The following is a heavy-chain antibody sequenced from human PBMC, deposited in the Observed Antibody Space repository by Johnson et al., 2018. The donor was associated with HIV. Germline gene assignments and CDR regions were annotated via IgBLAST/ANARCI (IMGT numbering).Heavy chain of an antibody. J-gene: IGHJ3*01. Sequence: QVQLVESGGGVVQPGRSVRLSCVVSGLNFSDYGMHWVRQAPGKGLEYVSAISSNGGSTYYADSVKGRFTISRDNSRNTLYLQMNSLRAEDTGVYYCAKDRSEQVVRYVFDFWGPGTLVTVSS. V-gene: IGHV3-64*04. CDR3: AKDRSEQVVRYVFDF. CDR2: ISSNGGST. CDR1: GLNFSDYG. D-gene: IGHD6-6*01.